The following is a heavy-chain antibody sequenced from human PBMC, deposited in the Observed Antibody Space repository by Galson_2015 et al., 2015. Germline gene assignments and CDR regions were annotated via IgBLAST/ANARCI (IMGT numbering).Heavy chain of an antibody. CDR3: ARSVPAAPVLGALDI. D-gene: IGHD2-2*01. V-gene: IGHV2-5*02. J-gene: IGHJ4*02. CDR2: IYWDGDQ. CDR1: GFSLNTIGVG. Sequence: PALVKPTQTLTLTCTFSGFSLNTIGVGVGWIRQPPGKALECLAFIYWDGDQRYSPSLKTRLTITKDTSTNQVVLTMTNMDPVDTGTYYCARSVPAAPVLGALDIWGQGTLVTVSS.